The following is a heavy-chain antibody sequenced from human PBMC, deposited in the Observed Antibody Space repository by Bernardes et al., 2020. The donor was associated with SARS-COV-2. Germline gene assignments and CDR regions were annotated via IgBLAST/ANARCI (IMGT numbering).Heavy chain of an antibody. D-gene: IGHD2-2*01. CDR3: ARAPSGYQLGGGHSYFYHMDV. Sequence: SETLSLSCTVSGGSINGYHWSWVRQPAGKGLEWIGRIYSSGNTNYNPSLKSRVTTSVDTSKNQFSLRLTSVTAADTAVYYCARAPSGYQLGGGHSYFYHMDVWGKGTTVTVSS. J-gene: IGHJ6*03. V-gene: IGHV4-4*07. CDR2: IYSSGNT. CDR1: GGSINGYH.